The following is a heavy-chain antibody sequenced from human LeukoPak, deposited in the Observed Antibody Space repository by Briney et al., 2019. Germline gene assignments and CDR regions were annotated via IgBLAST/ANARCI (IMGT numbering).Heavy chain of an antibody. CDR2: IFQSGVT. CDR1: SYSISSGHY. D-gene: IGHD1-26*01. Sequence: SETLSLTCAVSSYSISSGHYWGWIRQPPGKGLEWIGSIFQSGVTYYNPSLKSRVTISVYTSKNQFSLKLSSLTAADTAVYYCARVAVGVTKSFDYWGQGTLVTVSS. J-gene: IGHJ4*02. CDR3: ARVAVGVTKSFDY. V-gene: IGHV4-38-2*01.